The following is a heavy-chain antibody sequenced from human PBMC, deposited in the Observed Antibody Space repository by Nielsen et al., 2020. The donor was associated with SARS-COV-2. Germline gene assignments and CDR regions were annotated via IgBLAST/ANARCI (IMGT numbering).Heavy chain of an antibody. Sequence: GGSLRLSCAASGFTFSSYSMNWVRQAPGKGLEWVSSISSSSSYIYYADSVKGRFTISRDNAKNSLYLQMNSLRAEDTAVYYCAIGTIFGVSDAFDIWGQGTMVTVSS. CDR3: AIGTIFGVSDAFDI. V-gene: IGHV3-21*01. J-gene: IGHJ3*02. CDR1: GFTFSSYS. D-gene: IGHD3-3*01. CDR2: ISSSSSYI.